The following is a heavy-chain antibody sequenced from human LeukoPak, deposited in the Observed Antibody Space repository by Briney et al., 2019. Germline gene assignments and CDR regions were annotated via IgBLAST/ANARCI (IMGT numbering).Heavy chain of an antibody. CDR2: ISAYNGNT. D-gene: IGHD3-22*01. CDR3: ARDGYYYDSSGYSSGAFDI. J-gene: IGHJ3*02. Sequence: ASVKASCKASGYTFTSYGVSWVRQAPGQGLEWMGWISAYNGNTDYAQKLQGRVTMTTDTSTSTAYMELRSLRSDDTAVYYCARDGYYYDSSGYSSGAFDIWGQGTMVTVSS. CDR1: GYTFTSYG. V-gene: IGHV1-18*01.